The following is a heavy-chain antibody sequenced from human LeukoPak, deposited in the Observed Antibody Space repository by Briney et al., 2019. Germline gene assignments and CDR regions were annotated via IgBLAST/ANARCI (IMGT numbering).Heavy chain of an antibody. D-gene: IGHD3-22*01. CDR3: ARDYPYYYDSSGYYPANYFDY. J-gene: IGHJ4*02. CDR2: INPSGGST. Sequence: ASVKVSSKASGYTFTSYYMHWVRQAPGQGLEWMGIINPSGGSTSYAQKFQGRVTMTGDTSTSTVYLELSSLRSEDTAVYYCARDYPYYYDSSGYYPANYFDYWGQGTLVTVSS. V-gene: IGHV1-46*01. CDR1: GYTFTSYY.